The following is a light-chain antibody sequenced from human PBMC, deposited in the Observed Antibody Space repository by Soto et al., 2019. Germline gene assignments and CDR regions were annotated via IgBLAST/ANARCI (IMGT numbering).Light chain of an antibody. CDR2: GAS. J-gene: IGKJ1*01. Sequence: EIVMTQSPATLSVSPGERATLSCRASQSVSSNLAWYQQKPGQAPRLLIYGASTRATGIPARFSGSGSGTEFTLTISSLQSADFAVYYCQQYNNWGTFGQGTKVDIK. CDR3: QQYNNWGT. CDR1: QSVSSN. V-gene: IGKV3-15*01.